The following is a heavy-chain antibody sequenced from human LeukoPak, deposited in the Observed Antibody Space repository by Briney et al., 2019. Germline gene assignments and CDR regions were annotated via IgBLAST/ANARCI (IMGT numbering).Heavy chain of an antibody. CDR1: GFTFSSYG. CDR2: ISYDGSNK. CDR3: ARENYGDYYFDY. Sequence: GGSLRLSCAASGFTFSSYGMHWVRQAPGKGLEWVTIISYDGSNKYYADSVKGRFTISRDNSKNTLYLQMNSLRPEDTAVYYCARENYGDYYFDYWGRGTLVTVSS. V-gene: IGHV3-30*03. J-gene: IGHJ4*02. D-gene: IGHD4-17*01.